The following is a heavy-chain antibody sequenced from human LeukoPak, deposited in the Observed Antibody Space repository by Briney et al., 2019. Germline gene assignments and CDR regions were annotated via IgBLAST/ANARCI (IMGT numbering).Heavy chain of an antibody. CDR1: AFIVSSYY. D-gene: IGHD3-16*01. V-gene: IGHV3-66*01. CDR2: LYSGGST. J-gene: IGHJ4*02. CDR3: AGGLGRYYFDY. Sequence: GGSLRLSCAASAFIVSSYYMSWVRQAPGKGLQWVSLLYSGGSTYYADSVKGRFTISRDNSKNTLYLQMNSLRAEDTAVYYCAGGLGRYYFDYWGQGTLVTVSS.